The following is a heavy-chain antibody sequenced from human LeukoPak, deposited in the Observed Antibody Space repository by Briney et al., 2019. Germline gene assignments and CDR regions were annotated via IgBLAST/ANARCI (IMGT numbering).Heavy chain of an antibody. CDR3: ARVGILSDYVWGSYRTNWFDP. J-gene: IGHJ5*02. CDR1: GYTFTSYD. V-gene: IGHV1-8*02. D-gene: IGHD3-16*02. CDR2: MNPNGGDT. Sequence: ASVKVSCKASGYTFTSYDINWVRQASGQGLEWMGWMNPNGGDTGYAQRFQGRVTMTRNTSINTAYMELRSLRSEDTAVYYCARVGILSDYVWGSYRTNWFDPWGQGTLVTVSS.